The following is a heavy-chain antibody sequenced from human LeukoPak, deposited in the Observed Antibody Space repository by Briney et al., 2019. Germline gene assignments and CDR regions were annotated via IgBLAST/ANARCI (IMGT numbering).Heavy chain of an antibody. V-gene: IGHV4-4*07. D-gene: IGHD1-26*01. CDR2: INTHGTT. J-gene: IGHJ4*02. Sequence: SETLSLTCTVSGGSINSYYWGWIRQPPGKGLEWFCRINTHGTTTYNPSLKSRVTISVETSKNLFYLKLTSVTAADTAMYYCARAGYTISYYSLDYWGQGSLVTVSS. CDR1: GGSINSYY. CDR3: ARAGYTISYYSLDY.